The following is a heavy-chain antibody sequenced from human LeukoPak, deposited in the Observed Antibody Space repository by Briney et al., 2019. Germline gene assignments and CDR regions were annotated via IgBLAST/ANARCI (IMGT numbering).Heavy chain of an antibody. CDR3: ARSVDIDY. CDR1: GFTFSSYG. D-gene: IGHD5-12*01. Sequence: GWSLRLSCAASGFTFSSYGMHWVRQAPGKGLEWVAVISYDGSKKYYADSVKGRFTISRDNSKNTLYLQMNSLRAEDTAVYYCARSVDIDYWGQGTLVTVSS. V-gene: IGHV3-30*03. CDR2: ISYDGSKK. J-gene: IGHJ4*02.